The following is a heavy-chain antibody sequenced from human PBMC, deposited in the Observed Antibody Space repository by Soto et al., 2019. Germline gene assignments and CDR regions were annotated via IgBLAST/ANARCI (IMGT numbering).Heavy chain of an antibody. CDR2: IYYSGST. D-gene: IGHD3-22*01. V-gene: IGHV4-31*03. J-gene: IGHJ4*02. CDR1: GGSISSGGYY. CDR3: ARGLGGYYDSSGSPYDY. Sequence: SETLSLTCTVSGGSISSGGYYWSWIRQHPGKGLEWIGYIYYSGSTYYNPSLKSRVTISVDTSKNQFSLKLSSVTAADTAVYYCARGLGGYYDSSGSPYDYWGQGTLVTVSS.